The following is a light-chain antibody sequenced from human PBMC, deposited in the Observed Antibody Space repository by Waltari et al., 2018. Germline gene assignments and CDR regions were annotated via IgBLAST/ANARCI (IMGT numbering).Light chain of an antibody. Sequence: VILTQSPAILSLSPGDRATLSCRASESVSRYLAWYQQKPGQAPRLLINSASNRATGIPDRFSGSGSGTEFTLTISSLEPEDFAVYYCQKYDNSPHIFGQGTKVEVK. CDR1: ESVSRY. V-gene: IGKV3-20*01. CDR3: QKYDNSPHI. CDR2: SAS. J-gene: IGKJ2*01.